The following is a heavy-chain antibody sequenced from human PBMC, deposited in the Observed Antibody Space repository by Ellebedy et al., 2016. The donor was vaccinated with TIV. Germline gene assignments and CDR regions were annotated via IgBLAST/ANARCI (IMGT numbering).Heavy chain of an antibody. V-gene: IGHV6-1*01. Sequence: SQTLSLTCAISGDSVSSNGAAWNWIRQSPSRGLEWLGRTYYRSNWYYDYAISVRSRMTIKPDTSKNQFSLHLNSVTPEDTAVYYCARDAPYGLDTYDVWGQGTMVTVSS. CDR2: TYYRSNWYY. CDR1: GDSVSSNGAA. J-gene: IGHJ3*01. CDR3: ARDAPYGLDTYDV. D-gene: IGHD2-2*02.